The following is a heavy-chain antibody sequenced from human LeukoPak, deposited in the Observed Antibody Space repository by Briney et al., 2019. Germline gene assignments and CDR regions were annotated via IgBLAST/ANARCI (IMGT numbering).Heavy chain of an antibody. V-gene: IGHV1-2*02. D-gene: IGHD3-3*01. Sequence: ASVKVSCKASGYTFTGYYMHWVRQAPGQGLEWMGWINPSSGGTNYAQKFQGRVTMTRDTSISTVYMELSRLRSDDTAVYYCARLTYYDFWSGYNYAFDIWGQGTMVTVSS. CDR3: ARLTYYDFWSGYNYAFDI. CDR2: INPSSGGT. CDR1: GYTFTGYY. J-gene: IGHJ3*02.